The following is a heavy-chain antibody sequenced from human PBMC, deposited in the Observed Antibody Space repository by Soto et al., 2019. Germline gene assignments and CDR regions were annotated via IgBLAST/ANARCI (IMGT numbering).Heavy chain of an antibody. CDR3: TRSIGSGGVIGGFDY. J-gene: IGHJ4*02. CDR2: ILPMFDRP. CDR1: GGTFNTYA. V-gene: IGHV1-69*01. D-gene: IGHD3-16*02. Sequence: QVQLVQSETEVKKPGSAVRVSCKASGGTFNTYAMNWVRQAPGQGLEWMGGILPMFDRPRYAQKFQGRVTITVDEPTTTAYMELSSLRSDDTAVYYCTRSIGSGGVIGGFDYWGQGTLVTGSS.